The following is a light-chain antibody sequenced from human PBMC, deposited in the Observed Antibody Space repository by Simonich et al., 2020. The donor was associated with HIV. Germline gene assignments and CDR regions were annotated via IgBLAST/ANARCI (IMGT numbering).Light chain of an antibody. V-gene: IGLV1-40*01. CDR2: GNG. CDR1: SSNIGAGYD. J-gene: IGLJ3*02. CDR3: QSSDSSLSGSV. Sequence: QSVLTQPPSVSGAPGQRVTISCTGSSSNIGAGYDVHWYQHLPGTAPKLLIYGNGNRPSGVPDQFAASKSGTSASLAITGLQADDEADYYCQSSDSSLSGSVFGGGTKLTVL.